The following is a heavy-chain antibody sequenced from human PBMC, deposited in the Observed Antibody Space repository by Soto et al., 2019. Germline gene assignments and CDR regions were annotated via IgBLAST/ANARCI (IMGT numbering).Heavy chain of an antibody. J-gene: IGHJ4*02. CDR1: GFTFNTYG. Sequence: QVQLVESGGGVVQPGRTLRLSCAASGFTFNTYGMHWVRQAPGKGLEWVAVISFDEKIQYYADSVKGRFTISRDNSKNTMSLQMDSLRPEDPAVYYCAKVAERAMITFGGVIADWGQGTLVTVSS. D-gene: IGHD3-16*02. CDR2: ISFDEKIQ. CDR3: AKVAERAMITFGGVIAD. V-gene: IGHV3-30*18.